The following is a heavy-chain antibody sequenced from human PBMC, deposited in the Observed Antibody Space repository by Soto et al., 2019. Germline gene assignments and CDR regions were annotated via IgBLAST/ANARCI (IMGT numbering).Heavy chain of an antibody. J-gene: IGHJ6*02. Sequence: GGSLRLSCAASGFTFSSYGMHWVRQAPGKGLEWVAVISYDGSNKYYADSVKGRFTISRDNSKNTLYLQMNSLRAEDTAVYYCAKDLLVYAITLRGNGMDVWGQGTTVTVSS. V-gene: IGHV3-30*18. CDR1: GFTFSSYG. CDR2: ISYDGSNK. D-gene: IGHD2-8*01. CDR3: AKDLLVYAITLRGNGMDV.